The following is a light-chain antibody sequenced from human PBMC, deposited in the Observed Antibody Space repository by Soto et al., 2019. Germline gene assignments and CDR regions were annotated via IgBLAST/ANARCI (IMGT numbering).Light chain of an antibody. CDR1: QSVRSSY. CDR3: QQYGSSPYT. Sequence: EIVLTQSPGTLSLSPGERATLSCRASQSVRSSYLAWYQQKPGQAPRLLIYGASSRATGIPDRFSGSGSGTEFTLTISRLEPEDFAVDYCQQYGSSPYTFGQGTKLEIK. V-gene: IGKV3-20*01. J-gene: IGKJ2*01. CDR2: GAS.